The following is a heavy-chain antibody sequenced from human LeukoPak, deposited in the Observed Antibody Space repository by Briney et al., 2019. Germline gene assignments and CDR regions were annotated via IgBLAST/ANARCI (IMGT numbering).Heavy chain of an antibody. V-gene: IGHV3-30*18. Sequence: PGGSLRLSCAASGFTFSSSGMHWVRQAPGKGLEWVAVISYDGSNKYYADSVKGRFTTSRDNSKNTLYLQMNSLRAEDTAVYYRAKGPHFSSGWYYYGMDVWGQGTTVTVSS. J-gene: IGHJ6*02. D-gene: IGHD6-19*01. CDR2: ISYDGSNK. CDR1: GFTFSSSG. CDR3: AKGPHFSSGWYYYGMDV.